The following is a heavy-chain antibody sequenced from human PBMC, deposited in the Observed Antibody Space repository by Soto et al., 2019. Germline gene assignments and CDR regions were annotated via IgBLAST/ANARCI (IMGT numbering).Heavy chain of an antibody. CDR3: ARRVVLTTVTGRWFDP. CDR1: GGTFSSYA. Sequence: QVQLVQSGAEVKKPGSSVKVSCKASGGTFSSYAISWVRQAPGQGLEWMGGIIPIFGTANYAQKFQGRVTITADEATSTAYMELSSLRSEDTAVYYCARRVVLTTVTGRWFDPWGQGTLVTVSS. CDR2: IIPIFGTA. D-gene: IGHD4-17*01. V-gene: IGHV1-69*12. J-gene: IGHJ5*02.